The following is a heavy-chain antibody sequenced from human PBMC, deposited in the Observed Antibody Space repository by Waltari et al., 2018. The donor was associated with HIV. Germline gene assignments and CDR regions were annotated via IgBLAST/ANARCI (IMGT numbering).Heavy chain of an antibody. D-gene: IGHD3-22*01. V-gene: IGHV1-18*01. CDR3: ARVVGYYDSSGSYFDY. CDR1: GYTFTSYG. J-gene: IGHJ4*02. Sequence: QVQLVQSGAEVKKPGASVKVSCKASGYTFTSYGISWVRQAPGQGLEWMGWSSAYNGNTNHAHKLQGSVTMTTDTSTSTAYMELRSLRSDDTAVYYCARVVGYYDSSGSYFDYWGQGTLVTVSS. CDR2: SSAYNGNT.